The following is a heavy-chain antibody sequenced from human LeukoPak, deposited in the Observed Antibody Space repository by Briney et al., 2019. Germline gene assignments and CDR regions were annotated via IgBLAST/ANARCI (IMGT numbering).Heavy chain of an antibody. CDR1: GFTFSNSA. Sequence: GGSLRLSCAASGFTFSNSAMSWVRQAPGKGLEWVSPLSGSGITTYYADSVKGRFTISRDNSKNSLYLQMNSLRDEDTAVYYCAKARIAAAGTGAFDVWGQGTMVTVSS. CDR3: AKARIAAAGTGAFDV. D-gene: IGHD6-13*01. J-gene: IGHJ3*01. CDR2: LSGSGITT. V-gene: IGHV3-23*01.